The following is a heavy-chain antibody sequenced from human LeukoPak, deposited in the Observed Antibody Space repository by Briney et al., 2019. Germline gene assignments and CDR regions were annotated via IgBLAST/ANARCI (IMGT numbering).Heavy chain of an antibody. Sequence: PSETLSLTCTVSGGSISSSYWSWIRQPPGKGLEWIGYIYYTGSTTYNPSLKSRVTISVDTSKSQFSLKLSSVTAADTAVYYCARVRRSGSYSPDAFDIWGQGTMVTVSS. D-gene: IGHD3-10*01. CDR2: IYYTGST. J-gene: IGHJ3*02. CDR3: ARVRRSGSYSPDAFDI. V-gene: IGHV4-59*01. CDR1: GGSISSSY.